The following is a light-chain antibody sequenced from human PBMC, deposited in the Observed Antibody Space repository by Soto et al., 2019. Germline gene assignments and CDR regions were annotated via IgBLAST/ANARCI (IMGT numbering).Light chain of an antibody. CDR3: QQYNTYWT. CDR1: QSISSW. J-gene: IGKJ1*01. V-gene: IGKV1-5*03. CDR2: EAS. Sequence: DIQMTQSPSTLSASVGDRVTITCRASQSISSWLAWYQQKPGKAPKLLIYEASTLKSGVPSRFSGSGSGTDFTLTINTLQPDDFATYYCQQYNTYWTFGQGTEVEIK.